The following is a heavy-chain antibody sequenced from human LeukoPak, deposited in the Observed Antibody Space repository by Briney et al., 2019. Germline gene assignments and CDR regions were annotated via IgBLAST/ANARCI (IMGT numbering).Heavy chain of an antibody. CDR2: ISGSGGST. J-gene: IGHJ4*02. CDR1: GFTFSSYA. V-gene: IGHV3-23*01. CDR3: ARDHPVNRGYYFDY. D-gene: IGHD2/OR15-2a*01. Sequence: PGGSLRLSCAASGFTFSSYAMSWVRQAPGKGLEWVSAISGSGGSTYYADSVKGRFTISRDNAKNSLYLQMNSLRAEDTAVYYYARDHPVNRGYYFDYWGQGTLVTVSS.